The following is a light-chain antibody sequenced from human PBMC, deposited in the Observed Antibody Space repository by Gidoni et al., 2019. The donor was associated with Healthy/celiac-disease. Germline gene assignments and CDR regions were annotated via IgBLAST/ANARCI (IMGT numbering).Light chain of an antibody. CDR3: QQRSNWPLT. CDR2: DAS. V-gene: IGKV3-11*01. Sequence: ELVLTQSPATLSLSTGERATLSCRASQSVSSYLAWYQQKPGQAPRLLLYDASNRATGISARFSVSGSGTDFTLTISSLEPEDFAVYYCQQRSNWPLTFGGGTKVEIK. J-gene: IGKJ4*01. CDR1: QSVSSY.